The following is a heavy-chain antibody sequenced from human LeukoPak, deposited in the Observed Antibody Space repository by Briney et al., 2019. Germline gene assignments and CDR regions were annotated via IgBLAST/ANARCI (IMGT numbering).Heavy chain of an antibody. J-gene: IGHJ6*02. CDR2: ISYDGSNK. V-gene: IGHV3-30*04. CDR1: GFTFNIYA. D-gene: IGHD3-22*01. CDR3: ARDTYDSIHGMDV. Sequence: PGGSLRLSCAASGFTFNIYALHWVRQAPGKGLEWVARISYDGSNKYYADSVKGRFTISRDNSKNTLYLQMNSLRPEDTAMYYCARDTYDSIHGMDVWGQGTTVTVS.